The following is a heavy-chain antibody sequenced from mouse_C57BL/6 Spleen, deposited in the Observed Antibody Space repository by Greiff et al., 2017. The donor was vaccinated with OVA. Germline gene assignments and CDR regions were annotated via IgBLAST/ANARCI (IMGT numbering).Heavy chain of an antibody. Sequence: EVQLQQSGPELVKPGASVKMSCKASGYTFTDYNMHWVKQSHGKSLEWIGYINPNNGGTSYNQKFKGKATLTVNKSSSTAYMELLSLTSEDSAVYYCARSAGTNYYAMDYWGQGTSVTVSS. CDR2: INPNNGGT. CDR3: ARSAGTNYYAMDY. D-gene: IGHD4-1*01. J-gene: IGHJ4*01. CDR1: GYTFTDYN. V-gene: IGHV1-22*01.